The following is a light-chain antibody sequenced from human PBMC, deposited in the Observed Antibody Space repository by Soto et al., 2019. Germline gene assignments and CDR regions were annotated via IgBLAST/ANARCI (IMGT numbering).Light chain of an antibody. CDR3: QQYNSYWP. J-gene: IGKJ1*01. V-gene: IGKV1-5*01. Sequence: DIQMTQSPSTLSASVGDRVTITCRASQSISSWLAWYQQKPGKAPKLLIYDASSLESGVLSRFSGSGSGTEFTLTISSLQPDDFATYYCQQYNSYWPFGQGTKVDI. CDR2: DAS. CDR1: QSISSW.